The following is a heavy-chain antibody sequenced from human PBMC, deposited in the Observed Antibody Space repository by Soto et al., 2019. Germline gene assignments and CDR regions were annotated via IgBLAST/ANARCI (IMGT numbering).Heavy chain of an antibody. CDR3: AISPGFTVTTSYYMDV. V-gene: IGHV1-18*01. Sequence: ASVKVSCKASGYPFTSYGISWVRQAPGQGLEWMGWISAYNGNTNYAQKLQGRVTMTTDISTSTAYMELRSLRSDDTAVYYCAISPGFTVTTSYYMDVWGKGTTVTVSS. CDR1: GYPFTSYG. J-gene: IGHJ6*03. CDR2: ISAYNGNT. D-gene: IGHD4-4*01.